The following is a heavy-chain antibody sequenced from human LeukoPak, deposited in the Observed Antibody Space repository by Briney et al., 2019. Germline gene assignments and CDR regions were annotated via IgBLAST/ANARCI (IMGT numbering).Heavy chain of an antibody. V-gene: IGHV1-18*01. CDR3: AREATGRAFDP. D-gene: IGHD1-14*01. Sequence: ASVEVSCKASGYNFNDFGVTWVRQARGQGLEWMGWISALTGDTNYAQKFQGRLTMTTDTSTDTAYMEMRSLRSDDTAVYYCAREATGRAFDPWGQGTLVVVSS. CDR1: GYNFNDFG. J-gene: IGHJ5*02. CDR2: ISALTGDT.